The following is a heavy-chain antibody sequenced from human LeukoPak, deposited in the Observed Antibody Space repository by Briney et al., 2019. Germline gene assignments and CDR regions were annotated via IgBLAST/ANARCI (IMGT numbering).Heavy chain of an antibody. V-gene: IGHV4-61*02. CDR2: IYLGGST. CDR1: GDSISSGSYF. CDR3: ARDLRSGSPEY. Sequence: SETLSLTCTVSGDSISSGSYFWSWIRQSAGKGLEWIGRIYLGGSTNYNPSPRSRVTISLDTSKNQFSLNLRSVSAADTAIYYCARDLRSGSPEYWGPGTLVTVSS. D-gene: IGHD5-12*01. J-gene: IGHJ4*02.